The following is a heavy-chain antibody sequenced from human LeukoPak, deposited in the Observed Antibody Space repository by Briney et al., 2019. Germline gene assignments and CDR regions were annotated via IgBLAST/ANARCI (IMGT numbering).Heavy chain of an antibody. CDR3: AKDMHGYDRPVDH. CDR2: IRGIGISI. D-gene: IGHD2-2*01. V-gene: IGHV3-23*01. J-gene: IGHJ4*02. CDR1: GFTFNIHA. Sequence: PGPSLRLSCAASGFTFNIHAMDWVRQAPGKGLGWDSSIRGIGISIYYANSGKGRFTIPRDNSKNTVSLQMNRLIAEDTAVYYCAKDMHGYDRPVDHWGRGTQVTVSS.